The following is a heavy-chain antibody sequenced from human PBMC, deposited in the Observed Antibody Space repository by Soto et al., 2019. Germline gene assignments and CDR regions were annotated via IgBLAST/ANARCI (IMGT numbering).Heavy chain of an antibody. D-gene: IGHD6-13*01. CDR3: ARDKYSTNWFDY. J-gene: IGHJ5*01. CDR2: ISYSSTYL. V-gene: IGHV3-21*01. Sequence: EVQLVESGGGLVKPGGSLRLSCAASGFTFSLYSMNWVRQAPGKGLEWVSSISYSSTYLYYADSVKGRFTISRDNGKNSLYLQLNSLRTEDMAVYYCARDKYSTNWFDYWGQGTLVTVSS. CDR1: GFTFSLYS.